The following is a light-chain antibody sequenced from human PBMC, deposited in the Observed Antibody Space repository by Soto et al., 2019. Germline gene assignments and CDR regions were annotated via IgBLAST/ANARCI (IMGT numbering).Light chain of an antibody. CDR3: SSFAGTNSFV. J-gene: IGLJ1*01. CDR1: TSDIGAYNY. Sequence: QSALTQPPSASGSPGQSVTISCTGTTSDIGAYNYVSWYQQRPGNAPKLIIYEVTRRPSGVPDRIFGSKSYTTASLTVSGLQAEDEDDYYCSSFAGTNSFVFGTGTKVTVL. CDR2: EVT. V-gene: IGLV2-8*01.